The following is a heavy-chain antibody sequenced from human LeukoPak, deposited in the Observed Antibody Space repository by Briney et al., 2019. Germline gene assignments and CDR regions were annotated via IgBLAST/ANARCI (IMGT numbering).Heavy chain of an antibody. CDR2: IWYDGSNK. CDR1: GFTFSSYG. J-gene: IGHJ6*02. CDR3: VRAHSIHNYHYGIDV. Sequence: GRSLRLSCAASGFTFSSYGMHWVRQAPGKGLEWVAVIWYDGSNKYYADSVKGRFTISRDNSKNTLYLQMGSLRADDTAVYYCVRAHSIHNYHYGIDVWGHGTTVTVSS. D-gene: IGHD3-3*01. V-gene: IGHV3-33*01.